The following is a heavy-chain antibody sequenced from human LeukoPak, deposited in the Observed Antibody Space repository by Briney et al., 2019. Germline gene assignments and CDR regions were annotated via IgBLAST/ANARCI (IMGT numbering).Heavy chain of an antibody. Sequence: PGGSLRLSCAASGFTLSSYAMSWVRQAPGKGLEWVANIKQDGSEKYYVDSVKGRFTISRDNAKNSLYLQMNSLRAEDTAVYYCARVMGRGAFDIWGQGTMVTVSS. CDR2: IKQDGSEK. J-gene: IGHJ3*02. V-gene: IGHV3-7*01. CDR3: ARVMGRGAFDI. CDR1: GFTLSSYA. D-gene: IGHD3-10*01.